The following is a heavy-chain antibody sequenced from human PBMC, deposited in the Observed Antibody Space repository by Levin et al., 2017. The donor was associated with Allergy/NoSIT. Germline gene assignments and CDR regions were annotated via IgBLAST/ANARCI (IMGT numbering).Heavy chain of an antibody. D-gene: IGHD4-17*01. J-gene: IGHJ4*02. CDR3: ARSGVTTVNTGLDC. V-gene: IGHV3-11*01. CDR1: GFTFSDYY. CDR2: ISSSGSTI. Sequence: GESLKISCAASGFTFSDYYMSWIRQAPGKGLEWVSYISSSGSTIYYADSVKGRFTISRDNAKNSLYLQMNSLRAEDTAGYYCARSGVTTVNTGLDCWGQGTLVTVSS.